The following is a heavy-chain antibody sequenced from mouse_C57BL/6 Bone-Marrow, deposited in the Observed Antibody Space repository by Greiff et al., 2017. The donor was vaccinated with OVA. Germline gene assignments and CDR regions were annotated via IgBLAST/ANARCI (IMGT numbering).Heavy chain of an antibody. CDR1: GYTFTSYG. J-gene: IGHJ3*01. D-gene: IGHD2-3*01. V-gene: IGHV1-81*01. CDR3: EGYDGYYLFAY. CDR2: IYPRSGNT. Sequence: QVQLKQSGAELARPGASVKLSCKASGYTFTSYGISWVKQRTGQGPEWIGEIYPRSGNTYYNEKFKGKATLTADKSSSTAYMELRSLTSEDSAVYFCEGYDGYYLFAYWGQGTLVTVSA.